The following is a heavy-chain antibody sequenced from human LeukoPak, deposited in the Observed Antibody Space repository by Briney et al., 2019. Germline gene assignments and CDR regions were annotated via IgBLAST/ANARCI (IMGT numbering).Heavy chain of an antibody. CDR1: GFTLSSYV. CDR3: ARDLLSFGVVIPMDH. CDR2: ISSSGSTT. V-gene: IGHV3-48*03. D-gene: IGHD3-3*01. J-gene: IGHJ4*02. Sequence: PGGSLRLSCVVSGFTLSSYVMNWVRQVPGKGLEWVSHISSSGSTTYYADSVKGRFTISRDNAKNSLYLQMNSLRAEDTAVYYCARDLLSFGVVIPMDHWGQGTLVTVSS.